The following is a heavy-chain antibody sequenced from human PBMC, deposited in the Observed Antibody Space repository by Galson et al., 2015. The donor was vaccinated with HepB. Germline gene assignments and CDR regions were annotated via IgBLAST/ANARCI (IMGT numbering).Heavy chain of an antibody. Sequence: FTFSSYSMNWVRQAPGKGLEWVSSISSSSSYIYYADSVKGRFTISRDNAKNSLYLQMNSLRAEDTAVYYCARESRGIAVAGTNREYNWFDPWGQGTLVTVSS. V-gene: IGHV3-21*01. CDR1: FTFSSYS. J-gene: IGHJ5*02. CDR2: ISSSSSYI. D-gene: IGHD6-19*01. CDR3: ARESRGIAVAGTNREYNWFDP.